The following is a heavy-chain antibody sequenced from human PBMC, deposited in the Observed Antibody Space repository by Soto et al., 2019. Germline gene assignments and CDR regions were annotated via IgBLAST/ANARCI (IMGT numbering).Heavy chain of an antibody. V-gene: IGHV5-10-1*01. CDR3: ASTTYSSSWYEDAFDI. Sequence: EVQLVQSGAEVKKPGESLRISCKGSGYSFTSYWISWVRQMPGKGLEWMGRIDPSDSYTNYSPSFQGHVTISADKSISTAYLQWSSLKASDTAMYYCASTTYSSSWYEDAFDIWGQGTMVTVSS. J-gene: IGHJ3*02. D-gene: IGHD6-13*01. CDR2: IDPSDSYT. CDR1: GYSFTSYW.